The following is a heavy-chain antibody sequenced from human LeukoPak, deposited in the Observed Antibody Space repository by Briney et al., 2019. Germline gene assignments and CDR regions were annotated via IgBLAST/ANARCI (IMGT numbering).Heavy chain of an antibody. CDR3: ARVTGYTIEDYFDY. J-gene: IGHJ4*02. Sequence: SDTLSLTCNLSGGSIRGYYWSWIRQPPGKGLEWIGYIYSSWSTNYNPSLKSRVTMSVDTSKNQFSLKLRSVTAADTPVYYCARVTGYTIEDYFDYWGQGTLVTVSS. CDR1: GGSIRGYY. V-gene: IGHV4-59*01. CDR2: IYSSWST. D-gene: IGHD3-9*01.